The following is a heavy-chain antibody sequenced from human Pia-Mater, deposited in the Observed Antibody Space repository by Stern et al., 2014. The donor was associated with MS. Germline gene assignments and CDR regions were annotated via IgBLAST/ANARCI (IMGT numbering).Heavy chain of an antibody. CDR3: ASERYTYYDDQRPPGGFDP. D-gene: IGHD5-18*01. Sequence: QLVESGPEVKKPGTSVKVSCKASGITFSHSVIQWLRQARGQRPEWIGWVVVFNGDVNYAPRFQERVTITRDMSTSTVYMELRSPKSEDTAIYYCASERYTYYDDQRPPGGFDPWGQGTLVTVSS. V-gene: IGHV1-58*02. J-gene: IGHJ5*02. CDR2: VVVFNGDV. CDR1: GITFSHSV.